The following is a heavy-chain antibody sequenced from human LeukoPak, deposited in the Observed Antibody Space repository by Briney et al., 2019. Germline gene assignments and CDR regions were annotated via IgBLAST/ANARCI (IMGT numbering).Heavy chain of an antibody. J-gene: IGHJ4*02. D-gene: IGHD3-10*01. CDR3: ARDFGYRRSYFDY. V-gene: IGHV4-34*01. CDR1: GGSFSGYY. CDR2: INHSGST. Sequence: SETQSLTCAVYGGSFSGYYWSWIRQPPGKGLVWLGEINHSGSTNYNPSLKSRVTISVDTSKNQFSLKLSSVTAADTAVYYCARDFGYRRSYFDYWGQGTLVTVSS.